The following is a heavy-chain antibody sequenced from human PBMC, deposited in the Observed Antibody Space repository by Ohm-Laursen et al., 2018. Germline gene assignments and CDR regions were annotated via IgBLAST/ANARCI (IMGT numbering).Heavy chain of an antibody. CDR2: ISSSGSS. CDR3: ATFMTSRWVVFDV. J-gene: IGHJ3*01. Sequence: GTLSLTCTVSGGSMNNYFWTWIRQPAGKGLEWIGRISSSGSSNYSPSLKSRVTMSVDTSKNQFSLNLRSVTAADTAVYYCATFMTSRWVVFDVWGQGTMVTVSS. V-gene: IGHV4-4*07. D-gene: IGHD4-23*01. CDR1: GGSMNNYF.